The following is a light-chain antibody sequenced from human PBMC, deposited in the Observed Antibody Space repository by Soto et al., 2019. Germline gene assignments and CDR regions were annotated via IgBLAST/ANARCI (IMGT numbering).Light chain of an antibody. J-gene: IGKJ1*01. V-gene: IGKV1-5*03. Sequence: DIQMTQSPSTLSASVGDRVTITCRASQSINNWLAWYQQKPGKAPKLLIYKAFSLESGVPSRFSGRGSGTEFTLTISSLQPDDFATYYCQQYNSYSWTFGQGTKVDIK. CDR3: QQYNSYSWT. CDR2: KAF. CDR1: QSINNW.